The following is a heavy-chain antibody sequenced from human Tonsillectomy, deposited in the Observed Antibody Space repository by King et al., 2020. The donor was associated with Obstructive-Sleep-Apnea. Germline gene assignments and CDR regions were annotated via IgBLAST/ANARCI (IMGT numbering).Heavy chain of an antibody. CDR3: ARGVADYYDSSGSLWFDP. CDR2: IIPIFGTA. J-gene: IGHJ5*02. D-gene: IGHD3-22*01. CDR1: GGTFSSYA. V-gene: IGHV1-69*01. Sequence: VQLVESVAEVKKPGSSVKVSCKASGGTFSSYAISWVRQAPGQGLEWMGGIIPIFGTANSAQKFHGRVTSTADESTSTAYMVLSSLRSEDTAGYYCARGVADYYDSSGSLWFDPWGQGTLVTVSS.